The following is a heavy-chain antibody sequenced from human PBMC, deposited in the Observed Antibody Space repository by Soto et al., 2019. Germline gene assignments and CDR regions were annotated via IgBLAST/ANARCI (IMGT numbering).Heavy chain of an antibody. CDR3: TRSLYVWVTYYFDY. CDR2: IKSKTDGGTT. J-gene: IGHJ4*02. Sequence: EVQLVESGGGLVKPGGSLRLSCAASGFTFSNAWMSWGRQAPGKGLEWVGRIKSKTDGGTTDYAAPVKGRFTISRDDSKNTLYLQMNSLKTEDTAVYYCTRSLYVWVTYYFDYWGQGTLVTVSS. D-gene: IGHD3-16*01. V-gene: IGHV3-15*01. CDR1: GFTFSNAW.